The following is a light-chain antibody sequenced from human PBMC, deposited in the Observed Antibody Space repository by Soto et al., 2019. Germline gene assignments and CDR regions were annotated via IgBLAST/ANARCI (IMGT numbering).Light chain of an antibody. Sequence: QLVLTQPASVSGSPGQSITISCTGISSDVGGYDSVSWYQHHPGKAPKLMIYDVSNRPSGISNRFSGSKSGNTASLTISGLRAEDEADYYCSSYTSSNTLEGIIGGGTKLTVL. CDR1: SSDVGGYDS. V-gene: IGLV2-14*03. CDR2: DVS. J-gene: IGLJ2*01. CDR3: SSYTSSNTLEGI.